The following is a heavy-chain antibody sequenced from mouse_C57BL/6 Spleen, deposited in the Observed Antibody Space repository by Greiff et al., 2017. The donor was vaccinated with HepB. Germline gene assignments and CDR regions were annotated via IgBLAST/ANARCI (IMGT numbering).Heavy chain of an antibody. D-gene: IGHD2-1*01. J-gene: IGHJ3*01. V-gene: IGHV1-69*01. Sequence: QVQLQQPGAELVMPGASVKLSCKASGYTFTSYWMHWVKQRPGQGLEWIGEIDPSDSYTNYNQKFKGKSTLTVDKPSSTAYMQLSSLTSEDSAVYYCARDGGKGAWFAYWGQGTLVTVSA. CDR1: GYTFTSYW. CDR2: IDPSDSYT. CDR3: ARDGGKGAWFAY.